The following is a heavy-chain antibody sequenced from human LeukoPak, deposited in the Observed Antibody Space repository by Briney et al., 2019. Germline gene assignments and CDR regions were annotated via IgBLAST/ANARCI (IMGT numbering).Heavy chain of an antibody. J-gene: IGHJ6*02. CDR1: GGSISSSSYY. CDR2: IYYSGST. D-gene: IGHD6-13*01. V-gene: IGHV4-39*02. Sequence: SETLSLTCTVSGGSISSSSYYWGWIRQPPGKGPEWIGSIYYSGSTYYNPSLKSRVTISVDTSKNQFSLKLSSVTAADTAVYYCARDSSSWPYYYGMDVWGQGTTVTVSS. CDR3: ARDSSSWPYYYGMDV.